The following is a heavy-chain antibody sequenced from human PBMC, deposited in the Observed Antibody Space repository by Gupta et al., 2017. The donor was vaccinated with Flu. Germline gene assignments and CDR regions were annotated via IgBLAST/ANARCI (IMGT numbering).Heavy chain of an antibody. V-gene: IGHV4-39*01. CDR2: FLYGGNI. J-gene: IGHJ5*01. D-gene: IGHD2-15*01. Sequence: QLLLQESGPGLVKPSETLSLTCSVSGSVISSSIYYWAWIRQPPGRGLEWIGSFLYGGNIYYNSSLRSRVTISVDPSKNQFSLEMSSVTAADTAVYYCARLNGPCSGATCYSQWFDFWGRGTLVTVSS. CDR1: GSVISSSIYY. CDR3: ARLNGPCSGATCYSQWFDF.